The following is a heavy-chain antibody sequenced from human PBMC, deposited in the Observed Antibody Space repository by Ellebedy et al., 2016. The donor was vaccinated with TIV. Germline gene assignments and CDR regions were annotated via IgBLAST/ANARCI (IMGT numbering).Heavy chain of an antibody. CDR2: ISSSGSTI. CDR3: ARDARFIDQQHNWFDP. D-gene: IGHD2-2*01. V-gene: IGHV3-11*01. Sequence: GGSLRLSCAASGFTFSDYYMSWIRQAPGKGLEWVSYISSSGSTIYYADSVKGRFTISRDNAKNSLSLLMNSLRAEDTAVYYCARDARFIDQQHNWFDPWGQGTLVTVSS. CDR1: GFTFSDYY. J-gene: IGHJ5*02.